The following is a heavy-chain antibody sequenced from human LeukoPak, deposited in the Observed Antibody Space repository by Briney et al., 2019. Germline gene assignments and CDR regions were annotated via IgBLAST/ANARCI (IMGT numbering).Heavy chain of an antibody. CDR1: GFTFSSYS. J-gene: IGHJ6*02. CDR2: ISSSSSYI. CDR3: ARVGDGYNNYYYYGMDV. D-gene: IGHD5-24*01. Sequence: PGGSLRLSCAASGFTFSSYSMNWVRQAPGKGLEWVSSISSSSSYIYYADSVKGRFTISRDNAKNSLYLQMNSLRAEDTAVYYCARVGDGYNNYYYYGMDVWGQGTTVTAS. V-gene: IGHV3-21*01.